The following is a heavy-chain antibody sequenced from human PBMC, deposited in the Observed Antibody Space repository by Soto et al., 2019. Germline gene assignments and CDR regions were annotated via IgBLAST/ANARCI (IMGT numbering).Heavy chain of an antibody. CDR2: INPNSGGT. J-gene: IGHJ6*02. Sequence: ASVKVSCKASGYTFTGYYMHWVRQAPGQGLEWMGWINPNSGGTNYAQKFQGRVTMTRDTSISTAYMELSRLRSDDTAVYYCAGDSSGWYGYYYYGMDVWGQGTTVTVYS. CDR3: AGDSSGWYGYYYYGMDV. D-gene: IGHD6-19*01. V-gene: IGHV1-2*02. CDR1: GYTFTGYY.